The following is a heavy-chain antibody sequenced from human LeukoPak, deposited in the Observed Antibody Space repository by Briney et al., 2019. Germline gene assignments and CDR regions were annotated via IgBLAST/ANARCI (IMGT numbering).Heavy chain of an antibody. J-gene: IGHJ4*02. CDR1: GYTFTGYY. V-gene: IGHV1-2*02. CDR2: INPNSGGT. CDR3: ARVPILVPIRAFDY. Sequence: ASVKVSCKASGYTFTGYYMHWVRQAPGQGLEWMGWINPNSGGTNYAQKFQGRVTMTRDTSISTAYMELSRLRSDDTAVYYCARVPILVPIRAFDYWGQGTLITVSS. D-gene: IGHD3-22*01.